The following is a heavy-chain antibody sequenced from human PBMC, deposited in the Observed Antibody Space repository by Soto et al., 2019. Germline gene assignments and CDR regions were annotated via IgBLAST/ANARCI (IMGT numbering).Heavy chain of an antibody. V-gene: IGHV3-53*01. CDR3: ARSMVYDYYFDY. J-gene: IGHJ4*02. CDR2: IYSGGST. Sequence: PGGSLRLSCAASGFTVSSNYMSWVRQAPGKGLEWVSVIYSGGSTYYADSVKGRFTISRDNSKNTLYLQMNSLRAEDTAVYYCARSMVYDYYFDYWGQGTLVTVSS. D-gene: IGHD3-3*01. CDR1: GFTVSSNY.